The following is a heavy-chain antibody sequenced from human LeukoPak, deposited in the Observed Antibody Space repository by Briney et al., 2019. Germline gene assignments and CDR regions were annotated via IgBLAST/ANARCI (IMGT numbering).Heavy chain of an antibody. CDR2: INSGGST. CDR1: GFTFSNHW. CDR3: ARGLGSSTPERYFDY. Sequence: GGSLRLSCAASGFTFSNHWMNWVRQAPGKGLEWVSMINSGGSTYYADSVKGRFTISRDNSKNTLYLQLNSLRAEDTAVYFCARGLGSSTPERYFDYWGQGTLVTVSS. J-gene: IGHJ4*02. D-gene: IGHD6-13*01. V-gene: IGHV3-53*01.